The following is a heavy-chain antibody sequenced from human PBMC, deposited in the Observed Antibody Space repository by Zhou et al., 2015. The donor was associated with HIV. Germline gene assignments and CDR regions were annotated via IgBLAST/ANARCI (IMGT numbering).Heavy chain of an antibody. J-gene: IGHJ4*02. V-gene: IGHV1-2*02. CDR3: ARGPPGGLIDF. Sequence: QVQLVQSGAEVKGPGASVKVSCKASGFTFTGHYLHWVRQAPGQGLEWMGWINPNTGSRNYEQKFQGRVSMTRDTSISTVYMELTSLTYDDTAVFYCARGPPGGLIDFWGQGTLVTVSS. CDR1: GFTFTGHY. D-gene: IGHD3-16*01. CDR2: INPNTGSR.